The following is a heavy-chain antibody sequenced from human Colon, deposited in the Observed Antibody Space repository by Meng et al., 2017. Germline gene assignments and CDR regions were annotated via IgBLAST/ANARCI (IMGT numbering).Heavy chain of an antibody. Sequence: VPPRVWDPGLSHASGTLSLTCAVSGGSSSSSNWLSWVRQPPGKGLEWIGEIYHSGSTNYNPSLKSRVTISVDKSKNQFSLKLSSVTAADTAVHYCASFPPPGKQWLVTDYWGQGTLVTVSS. CDR2: IYHSGST. J-gene: IGHJ4*02. D-gene: IGHD6-19*01. CDR3: ASFPPPGKQWLVTDY. CDR1: GGSSSSSNW. V-gene: IGHV4-4*02.